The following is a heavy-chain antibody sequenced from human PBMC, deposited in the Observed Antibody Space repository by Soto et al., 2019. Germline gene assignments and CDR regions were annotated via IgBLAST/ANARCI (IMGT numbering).Heavy chain of an antibody. D-gene: IGHD2-15*01. Sequence: QVQLVQSGAEVKKPGASVKVSCKASSHTFISYGINWVRQAPGQGLEWMGWISDYDGYTTYAQKLQGRVTMTTDTSTSTVYMELRSLKSDDTAVYYGSTPVLDYWGQGTLVTVSS. CDR1: SHTFISYG. J-gene: IGHJ4*02. V-gene: IGHV1-18*04. CDR3: STPVLDY. CDR2: ISDYDGYT.